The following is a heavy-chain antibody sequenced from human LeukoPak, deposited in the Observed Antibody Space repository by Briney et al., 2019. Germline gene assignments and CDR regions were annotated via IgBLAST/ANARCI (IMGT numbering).Heavy chain of an antibody. CDR2: MYHSGST. CDR3: ARDGLDGDDAFDI. CDR1: GGSISSGGYS. D-gene: IGHD4-17*01. J-gene: IGHJ3*02. V-gene: IGHV4-30-2*01. Sequence: SETLSLTCAVSGGSISSGGYSWSWIRQPPGEGLEWIGYMYHSGSTYYNPSLKSRVTISVDRSKNQFSLKLSSVTAADTAVYYCARDGLDGDDAFDIWGQGTMVTVSS.